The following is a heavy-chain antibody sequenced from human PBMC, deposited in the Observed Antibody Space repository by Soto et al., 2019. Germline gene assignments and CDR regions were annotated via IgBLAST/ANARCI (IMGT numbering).Heavy chain of an antibody. J-gene: IGHJ4*02. D-gene: IGHD3-10*01. CDR3: ASMGYHYGSGSYPLDY. V-gene: IGHV4-59*08. CDR1: GGSISNYY. CDR2: MYNSGRT. Sequence: QVQLQESGPGLVKPSETLSLTCTVSGGSISNYYWTWIRQPPGKGLEWIGFMYNSGRTHYYPSLKSRVTISLDTSKNQFSLNLRSVAAADPAVYYCASMGYHYGSGSYPLDYWGQGTLVAVSS.